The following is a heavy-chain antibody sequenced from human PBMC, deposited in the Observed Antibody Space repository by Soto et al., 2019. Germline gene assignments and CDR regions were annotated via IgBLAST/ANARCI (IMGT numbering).Heavy chain of an antibody. CDR1: GDSVSSNSAA. Sequence: PSQTLSLTCAISGDSVSSNSAAWNWIRQSPSRGLEWLGRTYYRSKWYNDYAVSVKSRITINPDTSKNQFSLQLNSVTPEDTAVYYCARDTNFDWFLSSVAYYYYYGMDVWGQGTTVTVSS. J-gene: IGHJ6*02. CDR3: ARDTNFDWFLSSVAYYYYYGMDV. V-gene: IGHV6-1*01. CDR2: TYYRSKWYN. D-gene: IGHD3-9*01.